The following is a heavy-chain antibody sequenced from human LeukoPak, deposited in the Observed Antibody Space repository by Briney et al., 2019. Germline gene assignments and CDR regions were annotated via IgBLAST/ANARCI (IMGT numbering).Heavy chain of an antibody. CDR1: GYFFAGYF. J-gene: IGHJ4*02. Sequence: ASVEVSCKTSGYFFAGYFIHWVRQAPGQGLQWMGRINPNSGGTEYEQSFQGRVTMTRDTSISTAYVEVSTLISDDTAVYYCARDLSSTSNWEFDYWGQGTLVTVSS. V-gene: IGHV1-2*06. CDR2: INPNSGGT. CDR3: ARDLSSTSNWEFDY. D-gene: IGHD1-26*01.